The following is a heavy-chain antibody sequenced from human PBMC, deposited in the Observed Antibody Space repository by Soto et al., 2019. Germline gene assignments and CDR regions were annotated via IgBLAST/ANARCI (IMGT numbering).Heavy chain of an antibody. CDR1: GGTFSSYA. D-gene: IGHD3-3*01. V-gene: IGHV1-69*13. Sequence: GASVKVSCKASGGTFSSYAISWVRQAPGQGLEWMGGIIPIFGTANYAQKFQGRVTITADESTSTAYMELSSLRSEDTAVYYCARDRLRFLSTSPARPEYYFDYWGQGTLVTVS. J-gene: IGHJ4*02. CDR3: ARDRLRFLSTSPARPEYYFDY. CDR2: IIPIFGTA.